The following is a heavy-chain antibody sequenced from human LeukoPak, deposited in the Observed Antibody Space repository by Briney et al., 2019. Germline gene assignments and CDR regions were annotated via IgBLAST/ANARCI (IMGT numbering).Heavy chain of an antibody. CDR1: GYTFTSYD. CDR3: ARRYFDWLYYFDY. V-gene: IGHV1-8*01. Sequence: ASVKVSCKASGYTFTSYDINWVRQATGQGLEWMGWMNPNSGNTGYAQKFQGRVTMTRNTSISTAYMELSSLRSEDTAVYYCARRYFDWLYYFDYWGQGTLVTVSS. J-gene: IGHJ4*02. D-gene: IGHD3-9*01. CDR2: MNPNSGNT.